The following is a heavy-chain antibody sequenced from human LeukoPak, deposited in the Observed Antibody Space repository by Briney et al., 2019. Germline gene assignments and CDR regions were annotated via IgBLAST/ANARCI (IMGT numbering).Heavy chain of an antibody. D-gene: IGHD6-6*01. J-gene: IGHJ5*02. CDR3: ARDLVAARPGWFDP. CDR2: ISAYNGDT. CDR1: GYTFTTYV. V-gene: IGHV1-18*01. Sequence: ASVKVSCKASGYTFTTYVISWMRQAPGQGLEWMGWISAYNGDTKYAQKFQGRVTMTTETPTSTAYMELRSLRYDDTAVYYCARDLVAARPGWFDPWGQGTLVTVSS.